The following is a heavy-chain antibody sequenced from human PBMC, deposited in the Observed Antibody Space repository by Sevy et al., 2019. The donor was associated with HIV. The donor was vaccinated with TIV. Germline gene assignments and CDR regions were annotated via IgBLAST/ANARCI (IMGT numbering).Heavy chain of an antibody. CDR3: AKGGGYSYGYMGSSNDAFDI. D-gene: IGHD5-18*01. Sequence: GGSLRLSCAASGFTFSSYGMHWVRQAPGKGLEWVAVISYDGSNKYYADSVKGRFTISRDNSKNRLYLQMNSLRAEDTAVYYCAKGGGYSYGYMGSSNDAFDIWGQGTMVTVSS. CDR2: ISYDGSNK. CDR1: GFTFSSYG. V-gene: IGHV3-30*18. J-gene: IGHJ3*02.